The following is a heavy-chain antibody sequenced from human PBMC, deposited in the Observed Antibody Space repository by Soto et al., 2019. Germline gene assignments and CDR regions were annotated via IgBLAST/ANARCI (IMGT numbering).Heavy chain of an antibody. CDR1: GYTFTSYD. D-gene: IGHD2-15*01. CDR3: ARWAAGYYYYGMDV. V-gene: IGHV1-8*01. Sequence: QVQLVQSGAEVKKPGASVKVSCKASGYTFTSYDINWERQATGQGLEWMGWMNPNSGNTGYAQKFQGRVTMTRTTSRSTDYMELSSLRSEDTAVYYCARWAAGYYYYGMDVWGQGTTVTVSS. CDR2: MNPNSGNT. J-gene: IGHJ6*02.